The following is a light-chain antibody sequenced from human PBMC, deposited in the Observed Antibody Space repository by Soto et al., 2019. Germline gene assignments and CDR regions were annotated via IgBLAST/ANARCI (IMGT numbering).Light chain of an antibody. J-gene: IGLJ1*01. CDR1: SSDVGRYNY. V-gene: IGLV2-14*01. CDR3: SASTTSSTTLYV. Sequence: QSALTQPASVSGSPGQSIAISCTGTSSDVGRYNYVSWYQQHPGKAPKLMIYEVSNRPSGVSNRFSGSKSGNTASLTISGLQAEDEADYYCSASTTSSTTLYVFGTGTKVTVL. CDR2: EVS.